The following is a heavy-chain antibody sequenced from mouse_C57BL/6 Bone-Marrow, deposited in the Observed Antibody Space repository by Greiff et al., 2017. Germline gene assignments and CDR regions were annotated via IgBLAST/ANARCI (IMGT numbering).Heavy chain of an antibody. CDR2: ISNGGGST. V-gene: IGHV5-12*01. D-gene: IGHD2-2*01. Sequence: EVHLVESGGGLVQPGGSLKLSCAASGFTFSDYYMYWVRQTPEKRLVWVAYISNGGGSTYYPDTVKGRFTISRDHAKNTLYLQMSRLKSEDTAMYYCARRRLRHYAMDYWGQGTSVTVSS. CDR3: ARRRLRHYAMDY. CDR1: GFTFSDYY. J-gene: IGHJ4*01.